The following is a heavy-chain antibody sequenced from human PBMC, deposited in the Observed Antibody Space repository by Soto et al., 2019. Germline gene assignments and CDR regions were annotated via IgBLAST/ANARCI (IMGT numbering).Heavy chain of an antibody. D-gene: IGHD2-8*01. CDR2: INSDGSST. V-gene: IGHV3-74*01. CDR3: ARIQGHPYARSPPDWFDP. Sequence: EVQMLQSGGGVVQPGGSLSLFCAASGFTFSSYWMQWVRQAPGKGLVWVSRINSDGSSTSYADSVKGRFTIHRDNAKNTRYLQRNSLRAEDTAVYYCARIQGHPYARSPPDWFDPWGQGTLVTVSS. J-gene: IGHJ5*02. CDR1: GFTFSSYW.